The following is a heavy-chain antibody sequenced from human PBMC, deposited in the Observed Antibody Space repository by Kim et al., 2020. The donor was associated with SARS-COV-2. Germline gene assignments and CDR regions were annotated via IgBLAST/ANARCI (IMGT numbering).Heavy chain of an antibody. Sequence: ASVKVSCKASGYTFTSYAMHWVRQAPGQRLEWMGWINAGNGNTKYSQKFQGRVTITRDTSASTAYMELSSLRSEDTAVYYCAREAAAAENWFDPWGQGTLVTVSS. D-gene: IGHD6-13*01. CDR2: INAGNGNT. J-gene: IGHJ5*02. CDR1: GYTFTSYA. V-gene: IGHV1-3*01. CDR3: AREAAAAENWFDP.